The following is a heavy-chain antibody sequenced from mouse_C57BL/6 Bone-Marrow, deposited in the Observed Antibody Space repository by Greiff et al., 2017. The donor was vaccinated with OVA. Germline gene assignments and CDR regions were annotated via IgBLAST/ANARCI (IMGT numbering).Heavy chain of an antibody. CDR2: IDPSDSYT. J-gene: IGHJ4*01. CDR3: ARTHYGNYWYAMDY. D-gene: IGHD2-1*01. Sequence: QVQLQPGAELVMPGASVKLSCKASGYTFTSYWMHWVKQRPGQGLEWIGEIDPSDSYTNYNQKFKGKSTLTVDKSSSTAYMQLSSLTSEDSAVYYCARTHYGNYWYAMDYWGQGTSVTVSS. CDR1: GYTFTSYW. V-gene: IGHV1-69*01.